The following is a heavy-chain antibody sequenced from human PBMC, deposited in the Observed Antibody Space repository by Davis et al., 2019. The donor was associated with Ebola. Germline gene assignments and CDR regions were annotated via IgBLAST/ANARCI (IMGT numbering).Heavy chain of an antibody. D-gene: IGHD4-11*01. CDR1: GFTFSSYA. CDR3: ASTYSNYNYGMDV. J-gene: IGHJ6*02. V-gene: IGHV3-23*01. CDR2: ISGSGGST. Sequence: PGGSLRLSCAASGFTFSSYAMSWVRHAPGKGLEWVSAISGSGGSTYYADSVKGRFTISRDNSKNTLYLQMNSLRAEDTAVYYCASTYSNYNYGMDVWGQGTTVTVS.